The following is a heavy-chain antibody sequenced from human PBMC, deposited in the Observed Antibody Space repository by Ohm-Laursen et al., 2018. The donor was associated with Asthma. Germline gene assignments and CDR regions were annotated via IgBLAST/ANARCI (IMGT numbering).Heavy chain of an antibody. CDR3: ASGQYYYASGQDY. J-gene: IGHJ4*02. D-gene: IGHD3-10*01. Sequence: SETLSLTWTVSGGSISSGDYYWSWIRQPPGKGLEWIGYIYYSGSTYYNPSLKSRVSISVDTSKNQFSLELSSVTAADTAVYYCASGQYYYASGQDYWGQGTLVTVSS. CDR1: GGSISSGDYY. V-gene: IGHV4-30-4*01. CDR2: IYYSGST.